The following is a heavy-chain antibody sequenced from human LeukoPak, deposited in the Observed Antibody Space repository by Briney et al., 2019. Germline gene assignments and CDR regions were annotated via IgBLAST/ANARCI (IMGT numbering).Heavy chain of an antibody. CDR3: ARVNYGSGSRKADY. CDR1: GGSISSSSYY. D-gene: IGHD3-10*01. Sequence: SETLSLTCTVSGGSISSSSYYWGWIRQPPGKGLEWIGSIYYSGSTYYNPSLKSRVTISVDTSKNQFSLKLSSVTAADTAVYYCARVNYGSGSRKADYWGQGTLVTVSS. V-gene: IGHV4-39*07. J-gene: IGHJ4*02. CDR2: IYYSGST.